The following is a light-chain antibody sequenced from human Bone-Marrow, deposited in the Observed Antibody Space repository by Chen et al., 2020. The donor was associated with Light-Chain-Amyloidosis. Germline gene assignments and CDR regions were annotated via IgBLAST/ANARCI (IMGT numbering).Light chain of an antibody. V-gene: IGKV1-12*01. Sequence: DIQITQSPFSFSASVGDAVTITCRASHDISRHLAWYQHKPGEAPKLLIYGASDSHSDVPSRFICSGYGTDFALTITSLHPEDFASYFCQQTDRFPRTFGQGTKVE. CDR1: HDISRH. CDR3: QQTDRFPRT. J-gene: IGKJ1*01. CDR2: GAS.